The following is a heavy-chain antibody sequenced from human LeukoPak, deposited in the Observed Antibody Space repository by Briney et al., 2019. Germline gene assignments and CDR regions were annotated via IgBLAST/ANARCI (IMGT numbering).Heavy chain of an antibody. CDR3: ARHRGYNYGTLDY. CDR2: IYYNGKA. J-gene: IGHJ4*02. V-gene: IGHV4-39*01. D-gene: IGHD5-18*01. Sequence: SETLSLTCTVSGDSITSRTSYWGWIRQPPGKGLEWIGSIYYNGKAYSIPSLKSRVTISVDTSNNQFSLKLSSVTAADTAVYYCARHRGYNYGTLDYWGQGTLVTVSS. CDR1: GDSITSRTSY.